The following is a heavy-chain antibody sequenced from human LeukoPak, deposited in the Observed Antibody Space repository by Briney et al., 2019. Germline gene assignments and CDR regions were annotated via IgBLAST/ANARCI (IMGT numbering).Heavy chain of an antibody. V-gene: IGHV4-59*08. CDR3: ARHEIWNGYYYGMDV. J-gene: IGHJ6*02. CDR1: GGSISSYY. CDR2: IYYSGST. Sequence: SETLSLTCTVSGGSISSYYWCWIRQPPGKGLEWIGYIYYSGSTNYNPSLKSRVTISVDTSKNQLSLKLSSVTAADTAVYYCARHEIWNGYYYGMDVWGQGTTVTVSS. D-gene: IGHD1-1*01.